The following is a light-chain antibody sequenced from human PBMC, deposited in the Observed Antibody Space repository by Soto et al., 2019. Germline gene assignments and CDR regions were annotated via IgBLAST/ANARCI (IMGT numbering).Light chain of an antibody. CDR2: DAS. J-gene: IGKJ1*01. CDR1: QSISSW. V-gene: IGKV1-5*01. Sequence: GDRVTITCRASQSISSWLAWYQQKPGKAPKLLIYDASSLESGVPSRFSGSGSGTEFTLTISSLQPDDFAMYYCQRYDSLRTFGQGTKVDIK. CDR3: QRYDSLRT.